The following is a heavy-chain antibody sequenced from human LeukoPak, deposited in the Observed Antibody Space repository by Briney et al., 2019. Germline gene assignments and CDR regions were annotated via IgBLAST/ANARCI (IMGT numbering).Heavy chain of an antibody. D-gene: IGHD1-26*01. CDR3: AKDGGGFSGNYC. CDR2: IYSGGRT. V-gene: IGHV3-66*01. Sequence: GGSLRLSCAAAGFTVSDNYMSWVRQAPGKGLEWVSVIYSGGRTYHADSVKGRFLISRDNFKNTVYLHMKSLRGEDTAVYYCAKDGGGFSGNYCWGQGTLVTVSS. J-gene: IGHJ4*02. CDR1: GFTVSDNY.